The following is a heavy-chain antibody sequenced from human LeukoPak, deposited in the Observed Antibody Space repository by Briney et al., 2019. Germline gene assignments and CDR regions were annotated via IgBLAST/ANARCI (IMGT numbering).Heavy chain of an antibody. J-gene: IGHJ4*02. Sequence: GASVKVSCKASGYTFSIYGINWVRQAPGQGLEWMGRITTYNGKTHYAQKFQGRVTMTTDTSTNTAFMELRSLRPDDVALYYCATDLRGNVHFDYWGQGTLVTVSS. CDR1: GYTFSIYG. CDR3: ATDLRGNVHFDY. V-gene: IGHV1-18*03. CDR2: ITTYNGKT. D-gene: IGHD1-1*01.